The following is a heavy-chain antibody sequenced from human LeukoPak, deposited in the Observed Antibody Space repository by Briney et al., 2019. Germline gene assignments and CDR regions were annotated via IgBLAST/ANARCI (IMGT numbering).Heavy chain of an antibody. V-gene: IGHV3-66*01. CDR1: GFTVSSSS. D-gene: IGHD3-10*01. J-gene: IGHJ4*02. CDR3: AKAYGSGSYYPNY. CDR2: ISSDGNT. Sequence: PGGSLRLSCAASGFTVSSSSMNWVRLGPGKGLEWVSVISSDGNTYYADSVKGRFTISRDNSKNTLYLQMNSLRAEDTAVYYCAKAYGSGSYYPNYWGQGTLVTVSS.